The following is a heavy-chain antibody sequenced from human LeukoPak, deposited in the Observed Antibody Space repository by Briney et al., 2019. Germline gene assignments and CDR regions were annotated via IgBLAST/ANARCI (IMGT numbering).Heavy chain of an antibody. CDR2: INPTGGST. D-gene: IGHD2-21*02. CDR3: ARDHYHKIHSVMVTAPDY. Sequence: ASVKVSCKASGYTFTSYYMHWARQAPGEGLEWMGIINPTGGSTSYAQKFQGRVTMTRDTSTSTAYMELSSLRSEDTAVYYCARDHYHKIHSVMVTAPDYWGQGTLVIVSS. V-gene: IGHV1-46*01. J-gene: IGHJ4*02. CDR1: GYTFTSYY.